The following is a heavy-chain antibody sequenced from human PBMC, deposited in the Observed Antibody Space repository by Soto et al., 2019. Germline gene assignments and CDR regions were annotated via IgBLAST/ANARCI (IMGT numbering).Heavy chain of an antibody. CDR2: ISGSGGST. D-gene: IGHD5-18*01. CDR3: AKAHRSHDTAMVTRGAEASFDY. CDR1: GFTFSSYA. V-gene: IGHV3-23*01. J-gene: IGHJ4*02. Sequence: PGGSLRLSCAASGFTFSSYAMSWVRQAPGKGLEWVSAISGSGGSTYYADSVKGRFTTSRDNSKNTLYLQMNSLRAEDTAVYYCAKAHRSHDTAMVTRGAEASFDYWGQGTLVTVSS.